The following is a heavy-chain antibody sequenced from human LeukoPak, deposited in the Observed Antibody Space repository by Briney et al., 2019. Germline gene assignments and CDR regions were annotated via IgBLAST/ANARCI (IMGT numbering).Heavy chain of an antibody. D-gene: IGHD6-13*01. CDR1: GGSFSGYY. V-gene: IGHV4-34*01. Sequence: PSETLSLTCAVYGGSFSGYYWSWIRQPPGKGLEWIGEINHSGSTNYNPSLKSRVTISVDTSKSQFSLKLSSVTAADTAVYYCATNPKYSSSWIFDYWGQGTLVTVSS. CDR3: ATNPKYSSSWIFDY. J-gene: IGHJ4*02. CDR2: INHSGST.